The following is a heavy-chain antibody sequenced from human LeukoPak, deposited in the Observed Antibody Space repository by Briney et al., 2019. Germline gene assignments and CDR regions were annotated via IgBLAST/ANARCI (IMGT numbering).Heavy chain of an antibody. CDR1: GFTFSSYW. D-gene: IGHD3-3*01. CDR3: ARCALLRFLEWLAPVDAFDI. CDR2: IKQDGSEK. J-gene: IGHJ3*02. Sequence: GGSLRLSCAASGFTFSSYWMSWVRQAPGKGLEWVANIKQDGSEKYYVDSVKGRFTISRDNAKNSLYLQMNSLRAEDTAVYYCARCALLRFLEWLAPVDAFDIWGQGTMVTVSS. V-gene: IGHV3-7*01.